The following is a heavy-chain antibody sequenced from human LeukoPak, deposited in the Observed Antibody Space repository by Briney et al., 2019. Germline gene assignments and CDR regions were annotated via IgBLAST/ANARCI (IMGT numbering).Heavy chain of an antibody. CDR2: IFSST. J-gene: IGHJ4*02. D-gene: IGHD4/OR15-4a*01. V-gene: IGHV3-53*01. CDR1: GFTVSSNS. CDR3: ARRAGAYSHPYDY. Sequence: GGSLRLSCTVSGFTVSSNSMSWVRQAPGKGLEWVSFIFSSTHYSDSVKGRFTISGDNPKNTLYLQMNSLRAEDTAVYYCARRAGAYSHPYDYWGQGTLVTVSS.